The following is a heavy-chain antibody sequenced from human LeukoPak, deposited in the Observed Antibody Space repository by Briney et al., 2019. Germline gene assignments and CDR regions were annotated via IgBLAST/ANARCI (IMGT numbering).Heavy chain of an antibody. J-gene: IGHJ3*02. CDR3: AREGGWSRLDAFDI. CDR1: GFTFSSYW. Sequence: GGSLRLSCAASGFTFSSYWMHWVRQGPGKGLVWASRINSDGRSTSYADSVKGRFTISRDNAKNTVYLQMNSLRAEDTAVYYCAREGGWSRLDAFDIWGQGTMVTVSS. D-gene: IGHD6-19*01. CDR2: INSDGRST. V-gene: IGHV3-74*01.